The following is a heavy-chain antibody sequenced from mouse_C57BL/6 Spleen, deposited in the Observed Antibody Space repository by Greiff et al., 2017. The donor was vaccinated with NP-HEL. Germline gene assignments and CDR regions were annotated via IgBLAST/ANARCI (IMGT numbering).Heavy chain of an antibody. Sequence: EVQLQQSGPELVKPGASVKMSCKASGYTFTDYNMHWVKQSHGKSLEWIGYINPNNGGTSYNQKFKGKATLTVNKSSSTAYMELRSLTSEDSAVYYCARQSTMSYYFDYWSQGTTLTVSS. CDR1: GYTFTDYN. J-gene: IGHJ2*01. D-gene: IGHD2-1*01. V-gene: IGHV1-22*01. CDR3: ARQSTMSYYFDY. CDR2: INPNNGGT.